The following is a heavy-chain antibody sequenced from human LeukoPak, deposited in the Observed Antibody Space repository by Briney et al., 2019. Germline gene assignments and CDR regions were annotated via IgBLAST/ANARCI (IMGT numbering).Heavy chain of an antibody. CDR2: ISSSGSTI. Sequence: PGGSLRLSCAASGFTFSDYYMSWIRQAPGKGLEWVSFISSSGSTIYYADSVTGRFTISRDDAKNSLYLQMNSLRAEDTAVYYCAGKAGGYSSWFDPWGQGTLVTVSS. D-gene: IGHD3-22*01. J-gene: IGHJ5*02. CDR3: AGKAGGYSSWFDP. CDR1: GFTFSDYY. V-gene: IGHV3-11*01.